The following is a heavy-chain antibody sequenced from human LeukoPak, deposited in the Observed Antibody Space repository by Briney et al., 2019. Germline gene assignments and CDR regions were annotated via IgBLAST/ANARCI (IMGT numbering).Heavy chain of an antibody. J-gene: IGHJ5*02. CDR3: ARLGGETTRFDL. D-gene: IGHD3-16*01. Sequence: GGSLGLSCAASGFTFRNYWMSWVRQAPGRGLDWVATIKQDGILKHYVDSVKGRFTISRDNAANSLYLHMDNLRVEDTAVYYCARLGGETTRFDLWGQGALVTVSS. V-gene: IGHV3-7*01. CDR1: GFTFRNYW. CDR2: IKQDGILK.